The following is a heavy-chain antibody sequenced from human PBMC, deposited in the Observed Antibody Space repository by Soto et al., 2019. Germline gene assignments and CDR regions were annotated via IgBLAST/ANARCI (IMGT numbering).Heavy chain of an antibody. Sequence: QVQLVESGGGVVQPGRSLRLSCAASGFTFSSYGMHWVRQAPGKGLEWVAVIWYDGSNKYYADSVKGRFTISRDNSKNTLYLQMNSLRAEDTAVYYCARIRGRVQSHSPPDYWGQGTLVTVSS. V-gene: IGHV3-33*01. CDR3: ARIRGRVQSHSPPDY. CDR1: GFTFSSYG. J-gene: IGHJ4*02. D-gene: IGHD4-17*01. CDR2: IWYDGSNK.